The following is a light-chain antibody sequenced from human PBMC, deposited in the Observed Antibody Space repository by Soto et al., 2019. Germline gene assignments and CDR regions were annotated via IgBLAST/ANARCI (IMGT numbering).Light chain of an antibody. CDR1: QSVSSD. CDR3: QQYNNWPRT. J-gene: IGKJ1*01. CDR2: SAS. Sequence: EIVMTQSPATLSVSPGERATLSCRASQSVSSDLAWYHQKPGQAPRLLIYSASTRATGIPARFSGSGSGTEFTLTINSVQSEDFAVYYCQQYNNWPRTFGQGNKVEI. V-gene: IGKV3-15*01.